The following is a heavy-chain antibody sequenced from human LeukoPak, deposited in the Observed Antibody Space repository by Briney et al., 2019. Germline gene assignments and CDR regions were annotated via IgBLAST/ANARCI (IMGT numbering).Heavy chain of an antibody. V-gene: IGHV3-23*01. D-gene: IGHD4-17*01. J-gene: IGHJ4*02. Sequence: GGSLRLSCEASEFAFNKYAMSWVRQAPGKGLEWVSSMTASGYSTYYADSVKGRFTISRDNSKNTLYLQMNSLRAEDTAVYYCAKDSLYGDFTGYWGQGTLVTVSS. CDR2: MTASGYST. CDR1: EFAFNKYA. CDR3: AKDSLYGDFTGY.